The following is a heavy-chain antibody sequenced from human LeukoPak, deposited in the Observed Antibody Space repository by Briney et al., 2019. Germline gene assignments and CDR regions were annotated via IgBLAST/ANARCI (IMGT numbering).Heavy chain of an antibody. CDR1: GGSISSSSYY. CDR2: IYYSGST. Sequence: KPSETLSLTCTVSGGSISSSSYYWGWIRQPPGKGLEWIGSIYYSGSTYYNPSLKSRVTISVDTSKNQFSLKLSSVTAADTAVYYCARDATAAAEPNWFDPWGQGTLVTVSS. CDR3: ARDATAAAEPNWFDP. V-gene: IGHV4-39*02. J-gene: IGHJ5*02. D-gene: IGHD6-13*01.